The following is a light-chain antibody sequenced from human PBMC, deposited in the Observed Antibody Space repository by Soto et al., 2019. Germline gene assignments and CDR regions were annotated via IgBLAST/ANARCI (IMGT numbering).Light chain of an antibody. CDR1: QSVSTY. Sequence: EIVLTQSPATLSLSPGERATLSCRASQSVSTYLAWYQQNTGQTPRILIYGASSRATGIPDRFSGSGSGTDFTLTISRLEPEDVAVYYCQQYGSSPPTFGQGTKVDIK. CDR3: QQYGSSPPT. CDR2: GAS. V-gene: IGKV3-20*01. J-gene: IGKJ1*01.